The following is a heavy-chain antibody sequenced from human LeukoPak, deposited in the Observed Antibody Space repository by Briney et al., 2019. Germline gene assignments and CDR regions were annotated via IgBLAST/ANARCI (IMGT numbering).Heavy chain of an antibody. D-gene: IGHD1/OR15-1a*01. V-gene: IGHV4-59*12. CDR2: IYSSGST. CDR3: ARERVEQPYYFDY. Sequence: SETLSLTCNVSGGPIRGYYWSWIRQPPGKGLEWIGYIYSSGSTNYNPSLKSRVTMSVDTSKNQFSLKLSSVTAADTAVYYCARERVEQPYYFDYWGQGTLVTVSS. CDR1: GGPIRGYY. J-gene: IGHJ4*02.